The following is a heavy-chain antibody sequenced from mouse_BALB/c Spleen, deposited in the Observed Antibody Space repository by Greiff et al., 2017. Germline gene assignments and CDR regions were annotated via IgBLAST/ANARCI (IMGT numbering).Heavy chain of an antibody. V-gene: IGHV1-19*01. CDR2: VNPYNGGT. CDR1: GYTFTDYY. Sequence: EVQLVESGPELVKPGASVKMSCKASGYTFTDYYMDWVKQSHGESFEWIGRVNPYNGGTSYNQKFKGKATLTVDKSSSTAYMELNSLTSEDSAVYYCARRGDYYAMDYWGQGTSVTVSS. CDR3: ARRGDYYAMDY. J-gene: IGHJ4*01.